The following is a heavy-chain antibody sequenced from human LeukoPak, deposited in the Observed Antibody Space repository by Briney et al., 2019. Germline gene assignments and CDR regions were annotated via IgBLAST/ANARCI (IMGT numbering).Heavy chain of an antibody. CDR2: IYYSGST. CDR1: GGSISSSSYY. CDR3: ARGKSIVGATSRVDAFDI. V-gene: IGHV4-39*07. J-gene: IGHJ3*02. D-gene: IGHD1-26*01. Sequence: SETLSLTCTVSGGSISSSSYYWGWIRQPPGKGLEWIGSIYYSGSTNYNPSLKSRVTISVDTSKNQFSLKLSSVTAADTAVYYCARGKSIVGATSRVDAFDIWGQGTMVTVSS.